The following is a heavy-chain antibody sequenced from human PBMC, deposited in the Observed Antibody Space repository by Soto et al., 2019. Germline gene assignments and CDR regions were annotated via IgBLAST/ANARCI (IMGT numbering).Heavy chain of an antibody. CDR2: IYSDGST. CDR1: GFSVSSNY. CDR3: ARAPSGTSRYDY. J-gene: IGHJ4*02. D-gene: IGHD1-26*01. Sequence: EVQLVESGGGLIQPGGSLRLSCAASGFSVSSNYMSWLRQAPGKGLEWVSVIYSDGSTYYADSVRGRLTISRDNSKNTLFLQMNSLGAEDTAVYYCARAPSGTSRYDYWGQVTLVTVSS. V-gene: IGHV3-53*01.